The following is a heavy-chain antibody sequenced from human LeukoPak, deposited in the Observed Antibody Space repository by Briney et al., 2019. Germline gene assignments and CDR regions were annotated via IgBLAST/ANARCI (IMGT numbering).Heavy chain of an antibody. J-gene: IGHJ6*03. CDR3: ARVRYDSWSGYPGGYYYYYMDV. D-gene: IGHD3-3*01. Sequence: ASVKVSCKASGYTFTGYYMHWVRQAPGQGLEWMGWINPNSGGTNYAQKFQGRVTMTRDTSISTAYMELSRLRSDDTAVYYCARVRYDSWSGYPGGYYYYYMDVWGKGTTVTVSS. CDR2: INPNSGGT. V-gene: IGHV1-2*02. CDR1: GYTFTGYY.